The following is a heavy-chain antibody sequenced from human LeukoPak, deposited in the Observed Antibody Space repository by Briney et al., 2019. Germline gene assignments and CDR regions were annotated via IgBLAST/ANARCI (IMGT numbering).Heavy chain of an antibody. CDR2: IKQDGSDR. Sequence: GGSLRLSCAASGFTFRNYWMSWVRQVPGTGLEWVANIKQDGSDRNYVTSARGRFTISRDNAESSLYLQMNSLRAEDTAVYYCVRNLAVAGTCFDSWGQGTLVTVSP. CDR3: VRNLAVAGTCFDS. J-gene: IGHJ4*02. CDR1: GFTFRNYW. V-gene: IGHV3-7*03. D-gene: IGHD6-19*01.